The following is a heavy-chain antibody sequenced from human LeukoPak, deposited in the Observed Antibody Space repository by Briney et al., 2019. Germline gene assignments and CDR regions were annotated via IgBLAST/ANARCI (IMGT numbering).Heavy chain of an antibody. Sequence: IPSETLSLTCTVSGDSISSYYWSWIRQPPGKGLQWIGEINHRGSTNYTPSLKSRVTISVGTSKNQFSLKLSSVTAADTAVYYCARGPVLGYSYGFYFDYWGQGTLVTVSS. CDR3: ARGPVLGYSYGFYFDY. CDR1: GDSISSYY. J-gene: IGHJ4*02. CDR2: INHRGST. V-gene: IGHV4-34*01. D-gene: IGHD5-18*01.